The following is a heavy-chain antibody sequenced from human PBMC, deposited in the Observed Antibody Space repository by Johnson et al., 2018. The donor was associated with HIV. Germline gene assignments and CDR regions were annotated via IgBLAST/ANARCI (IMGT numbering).Heavy chain of an antibody. V-gene: IGHV3-9*01. Sequence: VQLVESGGGLVQPGRSLRLSCAASGFTFDDYAMHWVRQAPGKGLAWVSGISRNSASVGYADSVQGRFTISRDNVKNSLFLEMNSLRAEDTAVYYCAKVGATVITPRGEAFDIWGQGTMVTVSS. D-gene: IGHD4-23*01. CDR1: GFTFDDYA. J-gene: IGHJ3*02. CDR3: AKVGATVITPRGEAFDI. CDR2: ISRNSASV.